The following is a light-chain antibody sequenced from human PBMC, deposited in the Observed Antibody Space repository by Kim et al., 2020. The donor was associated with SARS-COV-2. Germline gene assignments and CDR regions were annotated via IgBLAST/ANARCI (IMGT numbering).Light chain of an antibody. J-gene: IGKJ5*01. CDR1: QSISSW. CDR2: AAS. CDR3: QQANSFPIT. Sequence: ASVGDRVTITCRARQSISSWLAWYQQKPGKAPKLLIYAASSLQSGVPSRFSGSGAGTDFTLTISRLQPEDFATYYSQQANSFPITFGQGTRLEIK. V-gene: IGKV1D-12*01.